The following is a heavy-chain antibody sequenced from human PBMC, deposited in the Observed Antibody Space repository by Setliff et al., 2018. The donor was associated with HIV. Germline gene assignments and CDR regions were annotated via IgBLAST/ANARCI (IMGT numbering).Heavy chain of an antibody. CDR3: SRHRANWGGPWDY. J-gene: IGHJ4*02. Sequence: PSETLSLTCDVSGYSIRSGYYWGWIRQPPGKGLEWIGRIYHSGTIFYKPSLKSRLAISVDTSKNHFSLNLTSVTAAGTAVYFCSRHRANWGGPWDYWGQGTLVTVSS. V-gene: IGHV4-38-2*01. CDR1: GYSIRSGYY. D-gene: IGHD3-16*01. CDR2: IYHSGTI.